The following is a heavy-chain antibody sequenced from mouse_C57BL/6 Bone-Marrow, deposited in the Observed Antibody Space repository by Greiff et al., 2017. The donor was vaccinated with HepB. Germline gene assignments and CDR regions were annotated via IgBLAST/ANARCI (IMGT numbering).Heavy chain of an antibody. CDR2: ISSGGSYT. V-gene: IGHV5-6*01. CDR3: ARQGWLLRN. Sequence: EVQLVESGGDLVKPGGSLKLSCAASGFTFSSYGMSWVRQTPDKRLEWVATISSGGSYTYYPDSVKGRFTISRDNAKNTLYLQMSSLKSEDTAMYYCARQGWLLRNWGQATLVTVSA. D-gene: IGHD2-3*01. J-gene: IGHJ3*01. CDR1: GFTFSSYG.